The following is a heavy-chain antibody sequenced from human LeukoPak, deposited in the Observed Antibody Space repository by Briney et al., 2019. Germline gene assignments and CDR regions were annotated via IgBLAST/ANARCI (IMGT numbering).Heavy chain of an antibody. D-gene: IGHD6-13*01. Sequence: ASVKVSCKASGGTFSSYAISWVRQAPGQGLEWMGGIIPIFGTANYAQKFQGRVTITADESTSTAYMELSSLRAEDTAVYYCAKPPGIAAAGWFDPWGQGTLVTVSS. J-gene: IGHJ5*02. CDR2: IIPIFGTA. V-gene: IGHV1-69*13. CDR1: GGTFSSYA. CDR3: AKPPGIAAAGWFDP.